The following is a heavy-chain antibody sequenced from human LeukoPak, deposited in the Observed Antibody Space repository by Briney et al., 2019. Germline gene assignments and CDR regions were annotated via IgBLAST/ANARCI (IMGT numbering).Heavy chain of an antibody. CDR1: GFTFSDYV. J-gene: IGHJ4*02. D-gene: IGHD2-15*01. CDR3: ARRDIVVVVSASDY. V-gene: IGHV3-23*01. CDR2: ITASGDRT. Sequence: GGSLRLSCTASGFTFSDYVMIWVRQAPGKGLEWVSGITASGDRTFYGDSVRGRFTMSRDNSKNTVYLQMNSLRVDDTAVYYCARRDIVVVVSASDYWGQGTLVTVSS.